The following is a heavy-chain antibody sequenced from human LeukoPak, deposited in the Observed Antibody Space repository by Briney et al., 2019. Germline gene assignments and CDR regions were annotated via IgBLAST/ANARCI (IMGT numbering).Heavy chain of an antibody. V-gene: IGHV1-46*01. J-gene: IGHJ3*02. CDR2: ISPSGGST. Sequence: ASVKVSCKAFGYTFTSNYMHWVRQAPGQGPEWMGVISPSGGSTTYAQKFQGRVTLTRDMSTSTDYLELSSLRSEDTAVYYCARDHHRRHYDSQARDTFDIWGQGTMVTVSS. D-gene: IGHD3-22*01. CDR3: ARDHHRRHYDSQARDTFDI. CDR1: GYTFTSNY.